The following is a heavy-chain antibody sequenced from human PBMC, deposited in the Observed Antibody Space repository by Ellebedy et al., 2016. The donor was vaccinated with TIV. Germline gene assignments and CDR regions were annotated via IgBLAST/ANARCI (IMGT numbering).Heavy chain of an antibody. CDR2: IYYSGST. D-gene: IGHD2-15*01. J-gene: IGHJ6*03. CDR1: GVSISSYY. CDR3: ARRNVELLTVEDYYYYMDV. Sequence: SETLSLTCTVSGVSISSYYWSWIRQPPGKGLEWIGYIYYSGSTNYNPSLKSRVTISVDTSKNQFSLKLSSVTAADTASYYCARRNVELLTVEDYYYYMDVWGKGTTVTVSS. V-gene: IGHV4-59*08.